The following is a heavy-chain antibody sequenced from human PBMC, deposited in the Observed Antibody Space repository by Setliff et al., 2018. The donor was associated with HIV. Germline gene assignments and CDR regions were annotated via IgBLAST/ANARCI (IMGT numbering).Heavy chain of an antibody. CDR3: AHHARVGDGYNYDYYYYYMDV. J-gene: IGHJ6*03. V-gene: IGHV1-69*10. D-gene: IGHD5-12*01. CDR2: IIPILGIA. Sequence: SVKVSCKASGYTFIRYGISWVRQAPGQGLEWMGGIIPILGIANYAQKFQGRVTITTDESTSTAYMELSSLRSEDTAVYYRAHHARVGDGYNYDYYYYYMDVWGKGTTVTVSS. CDR1: GYTFIRYG.